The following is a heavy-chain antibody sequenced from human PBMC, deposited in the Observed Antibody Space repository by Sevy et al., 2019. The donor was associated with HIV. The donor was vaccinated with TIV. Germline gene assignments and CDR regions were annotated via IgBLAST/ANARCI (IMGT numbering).Heavy chain of an antibody. CDR2: ISNSGTTI. D-gene: IGHD4-17*01. CDR3: VRDLPPSATTVAHFEC. V-gene: IGHV3-48*03. J-gene: IGHJ4*02. Sequence: GGSLRLSCAASGFTFSSYEMNWVRQAPGKGLEWVSYISNSGTTISYSDSVKGRFTISRDNARNSLYLQMNSLRAEDTAVYYCVRDLPPSATTVAHFECWGQGTLVTVSS. CDR1: GFTFSSYE.